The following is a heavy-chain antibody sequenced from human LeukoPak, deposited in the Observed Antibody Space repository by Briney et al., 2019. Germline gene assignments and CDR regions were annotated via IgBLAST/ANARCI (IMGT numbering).Heavy chain of an antibody. Sequence: GGSLRLSCAASGFTFSSYDMSWVRQAPGKGLEWVSAISGSGGSTYYADSVKGRFTISRDNSKNTLYLQMNSLRAEDTAVYYCAKHRDIFYYFDYWGQGTLVTVSS. CDR1: GFTFSSYD. CDR2: ISGSGGST. V-gene: IGHV3-23*01. D-gene: IGHD2-15*01. J-gene: IGHJ4*02. CDR3: AKHRDIFYYFDY.